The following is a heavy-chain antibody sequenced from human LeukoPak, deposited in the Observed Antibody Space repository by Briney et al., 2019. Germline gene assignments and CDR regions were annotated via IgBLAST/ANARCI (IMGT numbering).Heavy chain of an antibody. J-gene: IGHJ4*02. Sequence: SVKVSCKASGGTFSKYNINWVRQAPGQGLEWMGRIIPILGITNYAQRFQGRATITADKSASTAYMELSSLGSDDTAVYYCARGGNAYDNRAPFWGQGTLVTVSS. V-gene: IGHV1-69*02. CDR2: IIPILGIT. D-gene: IGHD4-23*01. CDR1: GGTFSKYN. CDR3: ARGGNAYDNRAPF.